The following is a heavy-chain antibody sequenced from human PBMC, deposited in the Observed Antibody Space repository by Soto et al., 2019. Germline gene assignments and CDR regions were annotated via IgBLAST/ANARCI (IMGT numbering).Heavy chain of an antibody. CDR1: GYTFTSYD. V-gene: IGHV1-8*01. CDR3: ARSTPIPPTGFWSGYYREIYYYYYMDV. Sequence: ASVKVSCKASGYTFTSYDINWVRQATGQGLEWMGWMNPNSGNTGYAQKFQGRVTMTRNTSISTAYMELSSLRSEDTAVYYCARSTPIPPTGFWSGYYREIYYYYYMDVWGKGTTVTVSS. D-gene: IGHD3-3*01. CDR2: MNPNSGNT. J-gene: IGHJ6*03.